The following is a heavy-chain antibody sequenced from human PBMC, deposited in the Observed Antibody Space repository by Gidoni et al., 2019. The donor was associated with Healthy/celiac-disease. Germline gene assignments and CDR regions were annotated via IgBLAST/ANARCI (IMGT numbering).Heavy chain of an antibody. V-gene: IGHV3-30*18. J-gene: IGHJ4*02. CDR2: ISYDGSNK. CDR1: GFTFITNG. D-gene: IGHD3-10*01. Sequence: QVQLVESGGGVVQPGRSLRLSCAASGFTFITNGMHWVRQAPGKGLEWVAVISYDGSNKYYADSVKGRFTISRDNSKNTLYLQMNSLRAEDTAVYYCAKDGSPLLWFGEGVDYWGQGTLVTVSS. CDR3: AKDGSPLLWFGEGVDY.